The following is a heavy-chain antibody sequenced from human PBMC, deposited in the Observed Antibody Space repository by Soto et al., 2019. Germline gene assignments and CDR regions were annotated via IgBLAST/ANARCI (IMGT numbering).Heavy chain of an antibody. CDR3: ATIFPTMVRGVINLAWWFDP. J-gene: IGHJ5*02. CDR2: FDPEDGET. CDR1: GYTLTELS. D-gene: IGHD3-10*01. Sequence: ASVKVSCKVSGYTLTELSMHWVRQAPGKGLEWMGGFDPEDGETIYAQKFQGRVTMTEDTSTDTAYMELSSLRSEDTAVYYCATIFPTMVRGVINLAWWFDPWGQGTLVTVS. V-gene: IGHV1-24*01.